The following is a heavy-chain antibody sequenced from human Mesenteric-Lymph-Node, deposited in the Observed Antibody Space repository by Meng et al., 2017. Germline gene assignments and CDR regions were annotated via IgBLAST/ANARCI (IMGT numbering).Heavy chain of an antibody. Sequence: GESLKISCAASGFTFSNAWMSWVRQAPGKGLEWVGRIKSKTDGGTTDYAAPVKGRFTSPRDDSKNTLYLQMNSLKTEDTAVYYCTTAPLRPVGWGQGTLVTVSS. CDR1: GFTFSNAW. J-gene: IGHJ4*02. CDR2: IKSKTDGGTT. CDR3: TTAPLRPVG. D-gene: IGHD4-17*01. V-gene: IGHV3-15*01.